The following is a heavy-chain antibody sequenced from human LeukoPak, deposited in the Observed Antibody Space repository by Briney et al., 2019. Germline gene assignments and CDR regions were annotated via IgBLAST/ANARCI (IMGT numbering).Heavy chain of an antibody. J-gene: IGHJ3*02. CDR1: GGSISSGDYY. Sequence: PSETLSLTCTVSGGSISSGDYYWSWIRQPPGKGLEWIGYIYYSGSTYYNPSLKSRVTISVDTSKNQFSLKLSSVTAADTAVYYCARDPYYQLAFDAFDIWGQGTMVTVSS. V-gene: IGHV4-30-4*08. D-gene: IGHD2-2*01. CDR2: IYYSGST. CDR3: ARDPYYQLAFDAFDI.